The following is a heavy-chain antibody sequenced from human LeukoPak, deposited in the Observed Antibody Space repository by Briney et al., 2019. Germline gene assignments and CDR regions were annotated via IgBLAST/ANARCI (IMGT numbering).Heavy chain of an antibody. CDR2: MNPNSGNT. CDR1: GYTFTSYD. CDR3: AREPIVVVPAYFDI. D-gene: IGHD2-2*01. J-gene: IGHJ3*02. V-gene: IGHV1-8*03. Sequence: ASVKVSCKASGYTFTSYDINWVRQATGQGLEWMGWMNPNSGNTGYAQKFQGRVTITRNTSISTAYMELSSLRSEDTAVYYCAREPIVVVPAYFDIWGQGTTVTVSS.